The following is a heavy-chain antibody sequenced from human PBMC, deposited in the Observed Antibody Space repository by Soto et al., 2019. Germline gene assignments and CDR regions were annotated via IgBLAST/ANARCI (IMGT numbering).Heavy chain of an antibody. D-gene: IGHD6-13*01. Sequence: SETLSLTCAVSGGSISEKYWNWVRQPPGKGLEWIGLIFANGHTDYNPSLKSRVTMSVDASKNQFSLRLTSMTAADTAVYYCVASLAASGLNWLDPWGRGTLVTVSS. CDR3: VASLAASGLNWLDP. CDR2: IFANGHT. CDR1: GGSISEKY. J-gene: IGHJ5*02. V-gene: IGHV4-4*07.